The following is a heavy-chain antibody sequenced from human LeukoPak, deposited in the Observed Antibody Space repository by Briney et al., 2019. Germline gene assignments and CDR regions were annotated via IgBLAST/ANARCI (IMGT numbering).Heavy chain of an antibody. V-gene: IGHV3-30-3*01. CDR1: GFTFSSYA. J-gene: IGHJ5*02. CDR2: ISYDGSNK. D-gene: IGHD2-2*01. CDR3: AVVSSTSSLGEFDP. Sequence: GGSLRLSCAASGFTFSSYAMHWVRQAPGKGLEWVAVISYDGSNKYYADSVKGRFTISRDNSKNTLYLQMNSLRAEDTAVYYCAVVSSTSSLGEFDPWGQGTLVTVSS.